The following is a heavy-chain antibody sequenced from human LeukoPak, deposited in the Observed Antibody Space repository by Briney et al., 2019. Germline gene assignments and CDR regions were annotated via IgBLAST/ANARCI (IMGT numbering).Heavy chain of an antibody. CDR2: IYYSGST. CDR3: ATKIPLLAAGPPQDY. Sequence: TETLSLTCTVSGDSISSSSYYWGWIRQPPGKGLEWIGSIYYSGSTYYNPSLKSRVTISVDTSKNQFSLKLSSVTAADTAVYYCATKIPLLAAGPPQDYWGQGTLVTVSS. J-gene: IGHJ4*02. V-gene: IGHV4-39*07. CDR1: GDSISSSSYY. D-gene: IGHD6-13*01.